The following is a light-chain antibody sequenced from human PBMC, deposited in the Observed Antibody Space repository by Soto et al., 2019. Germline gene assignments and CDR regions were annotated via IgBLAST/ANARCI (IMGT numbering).Light chain of an antibody. CDR3: QQYGTSTGVT. CDR1: QTVSTKY. Sequence: ENVLTQSPGTLSLSPGERATLSCRASQTVSTKYVAWYQQKPGQAPRLLIYGTSSSATGIPGRFSVSGSGTDFMLTISRLEPEDFAVYYCQQYGTSTGVTFGPGTKLDIK. V-gene: IGKV3-20*01. J-gene: IGKJ3*01. CDR2: GTS.